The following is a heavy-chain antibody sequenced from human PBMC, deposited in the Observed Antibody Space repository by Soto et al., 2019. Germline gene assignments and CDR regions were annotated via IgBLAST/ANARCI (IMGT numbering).Heavy chain of an antibody. CDR3: ARANWYSEY. D-gene: IGHD7-27*01. Sequence: SETLSLTCAVSGGSISSGGYSWSWIRQPPGKGLEWIGYIYHSGSTYYNPSLKSRVTMSVDTSKNQFSLNLASLTAADTAIYYCARANWYSEYWGQGTLVTVSS. V-gene: IGHV4-30-2*02. J-gene: IGHJ4*02. CDR2: IYHSGST. CDR1: GGSISSGGYS.